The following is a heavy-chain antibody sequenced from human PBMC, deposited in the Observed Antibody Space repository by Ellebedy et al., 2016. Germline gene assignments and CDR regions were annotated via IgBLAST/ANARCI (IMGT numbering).Heavy chain of an antibody. CDR1: GFTFNNYA. CDR3: PKDREVGSHHYFDT. CDR2: ISDNGART. Sequence: GGSLRLSCAASGFTFNNYAMSWVRQAPGRGLEWVSSISDNGARTYYADSVKGRFTISRDHFKNTLYLQMSSLRAEDTAVYYCPKDREVGSHHYFDTWGQGTLVTVSS. V-gene: IGHV3-23*01. D-gene: IGHD3-10*01. J-gene: IGHJ4*02.